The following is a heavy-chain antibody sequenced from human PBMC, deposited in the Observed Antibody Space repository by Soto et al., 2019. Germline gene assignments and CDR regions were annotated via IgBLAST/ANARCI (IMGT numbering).Heavy chain of an antibody. V-gene: IGHV4-4*02. CDR3: ARAGTLSSEKGSYDDY. J-gene: IGHJ4*02. D-gene: IGHD3-10*01. CDR1: SGSISSSNW. CDR2: IYHSGST. Sequence: SETLSLTCVVSSGSISSSNWWSWVRQPPGKGLEWIGEIYHSGSTNYNPSLKSRVTISVDKSKNQFSLNLSSVTAADTAVYHCARAGTLSSEKGSYDDYWGQGTLVTVS.